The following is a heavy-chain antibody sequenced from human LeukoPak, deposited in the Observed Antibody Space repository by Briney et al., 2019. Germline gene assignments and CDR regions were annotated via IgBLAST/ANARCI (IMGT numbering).Heavy chain of an antibody. D-gene: IGHD4-11*01. Sequence: GSLRLSCAASGFTFSNAWMSWVRQAPGKGLEWIGYVDHTGSTKFNPSLNGRVSISRDTSNNFFSLRLRSVTAADTAVYFCARGRVSSSTWYSTYYYFFYMDFWGKGTTVTVSS. CDR3: ARGRVSSSTWYSTYYYFFYMDF. CDR2: VDHTGST. CDR1: GFTFSNAW. J-gene: IGHJ6*03. V-gene: IGHV4-59*01.